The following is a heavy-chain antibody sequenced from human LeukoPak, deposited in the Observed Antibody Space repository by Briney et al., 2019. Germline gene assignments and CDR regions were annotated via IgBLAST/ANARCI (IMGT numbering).Heavy chain of an antibody. V-gene: IGHV3-23*01. CDR1: GFSFSSYA. CDR2: ISDSGANK. D-gene: IGHD1-26*01. CDR3: AKDVRVGGGGMDV. J-gene: IGHJ6*02. Sequence: SGGSLRLSCAASGFSFSSYAMSWVRQAPGKGLEWVSLISDSGANKHYAASVKGRFTISRDNSKDTLSLQMNSLRPEDTAVYYCAKDVRVGGGGMDVWGQGTPVTVSS.